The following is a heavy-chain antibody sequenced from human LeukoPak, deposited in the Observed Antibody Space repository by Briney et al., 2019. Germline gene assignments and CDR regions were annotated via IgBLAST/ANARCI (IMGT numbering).Heavy chain of an antibody. D-gene: IGHD1-1*01. V-gene: IGHV4-39*01. CDR2: IYYSGST. CDR3: ARLKRGRTSIRGVDY. J-gene: IGHJ4*02. Sequence: SETLSLTCTVSGGSISSGSYFWGWIRQPPGKGLEWIGSIYYSGSTYDNPSLKSRVTISVDTSKNQFSLKLSSVTAADTAVYYCARLKRGRTSIRGVDYWGQGTLVTVSS. CDR1: GGSISSGSYF.